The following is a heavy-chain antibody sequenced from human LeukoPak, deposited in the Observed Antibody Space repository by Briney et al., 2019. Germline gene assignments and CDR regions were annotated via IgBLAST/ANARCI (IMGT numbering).Heavy chain of an antibody. Sequence: PGGSLRLSCAASGFTFKTHAMSWVRQAPGKGLEWVSRIDDSGVIRSYADSVKGRFTISRDNSKMTLTLQMNSLRAEDTAVYYCARWGHDREFDSWGQGSLVTVSS. CDR1: GFTFKTHA. J-gene: IGHJ5*01. CDR2: IDDSGVIR. CDR3: ARWGHDREFDS. D-gene: IGHD3-16*01. V-gene: IGHV3-23*01.